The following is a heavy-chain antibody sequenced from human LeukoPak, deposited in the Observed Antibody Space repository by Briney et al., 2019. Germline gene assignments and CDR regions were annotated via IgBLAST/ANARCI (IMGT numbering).Heavy chain of an antibody. CDR1: GGSISSGDYY. CDR3: ASNSGSYDDAFDI. V-gene: IGHV4-30-4*08. D-gene: IGHD1-26*01. J-gene: IGHJ3*02. CDR2: IYYSGST. Sequence: SETLSLTCTVSGGSISSGDYYWRWIRQPPGKGLEWIGYIYYSGSTYYNPSLKSRVTISVDTSKNQFSLKLSSVTAADTAVYYCASNSGSYDDAFDIWGQGTMVTVSS.